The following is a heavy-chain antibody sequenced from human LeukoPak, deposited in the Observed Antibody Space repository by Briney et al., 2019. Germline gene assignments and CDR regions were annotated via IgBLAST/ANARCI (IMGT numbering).Heavy chain of an antibody. D-gene: IGHD5-24*01. J-gene: IGHJ4*02. CDR2: ISSSSSTI. V-gene: IGHV3-48*01. CDR1: GFTFSSYS. Sequence: GGSLRLSCAASGFTFSSYSMNWVRQASGKGLEWVSYISSSSSTIYYADSVKGRFTISRDNSKNTLSLQMNSLRAEDTAIYYCANGPTKDGYHYYFDYWGQGTLVTVSS. CDR3: ANGPTKDGYHYYFDY.